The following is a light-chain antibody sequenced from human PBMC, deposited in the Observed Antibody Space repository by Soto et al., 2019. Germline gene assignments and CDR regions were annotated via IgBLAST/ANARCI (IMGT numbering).Light chain of an antibody. CDR1: PSVTNY. J-gene: IGKJ5*01. Sequence: EIVLTQSPATLSLSPGERATLSCRASPSVTNYLAWYKHKPGQAPRLLIYGASTRATGIPARFSGSGSGTEFTLTIRSLKSEDFAVYYCQQYNNWITFGQGTRLEIK. CDR3: QQYNNWIT. V-gene: IGKV3-15*01. CDR2: GAS.